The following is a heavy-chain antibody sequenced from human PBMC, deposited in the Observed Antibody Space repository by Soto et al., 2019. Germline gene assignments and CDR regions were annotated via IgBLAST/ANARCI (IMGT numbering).Heavy chain of an antibody. D-gene: IGHD2-15*01. J-gene: IGHJ4*02. CDR2: IYSGGST. CDR1: GFTVSSNY. Sequence: GGSLRLSCAASGFTVSSNYMSWVRQAPGKGLEWVSVIYSGGSTYYADSVKGRFTISRDNSKNTLYLQMNSLRAEDTAVHYCARGAVRYCSGGSCHGLDYWGQGTLVTVSS. V-gene: IGHV3-66*01. CDR3: ARGAVRYCSGGSCHGLDY.